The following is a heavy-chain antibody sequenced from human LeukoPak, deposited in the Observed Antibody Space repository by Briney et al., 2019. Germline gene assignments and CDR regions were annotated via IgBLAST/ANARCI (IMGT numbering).Heavy chain of an antibody. CDR3: ASGLGYLFDY. J-gene: IGHJ4*02. D-gene: IGHD3-16*01. Sequence: GGSLRLSCAASGFTFSDHYMDWVRQAPGKGLEWVGRTRNKANSYTTEYAASVKGRFTISRDDSKNSMYLQMNSLKTEATAVYYCASGLGYLFDYWGQGTLVTVSS. CDR1: GFTFSDHY. CDR2: TRNKANSYTT. V-gene: IGHV3-72*01.